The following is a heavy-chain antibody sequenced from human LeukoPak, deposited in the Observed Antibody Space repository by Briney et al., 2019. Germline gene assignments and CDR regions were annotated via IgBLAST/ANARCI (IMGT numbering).Heavy chain of an antibody. J-gene: IGHJ4*02. CDR2: IYYSGST. CDR1: GGSISSGDYY. Sequence: SETLSLTCTVSGGSISSGDYYWSWIRQPPGKGLEWIGYIYYSGSTYYNPSLKSRVTISVDTSKNQFSLKLSSVTAADTAVYYCARGWVNYSTLDYWGQGTLVTVSS. CDR3: ARGWVNYSTLDY. D-gene: IGHD2-15*01. V-gene: IGHV4-30-4*01.